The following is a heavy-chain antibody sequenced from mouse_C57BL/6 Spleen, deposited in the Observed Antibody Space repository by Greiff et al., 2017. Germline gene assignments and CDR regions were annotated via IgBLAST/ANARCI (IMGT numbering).Heavy chain of an antibody. V-gene: IGHV1-15*01. CDR2: IDPETGGT. CDR1: GYTFTDYE. J-gene: IGHJ4*01. CDR3: TRSGSVHYYAMDY. Sequence: QVQLQQSGAELVRPGASVTLSCKASGYTFTDYEMHWVKQTPVHGLEWIGAIDPETGGTAYNQKFKGKAILTADTSSSTAYMELRSLTSEDSAVYYCTRSGSVHYYAMDYWGQGTSVTVSS. D-gene: IGHD3-2*02.